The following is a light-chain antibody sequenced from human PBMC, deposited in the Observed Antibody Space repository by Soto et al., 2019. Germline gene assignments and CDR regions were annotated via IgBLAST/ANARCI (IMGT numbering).Light chain of an antibody. J-gene: IGKJ1*01. CDR1: QGITND. Sequence: AIQMTQSPSSLSASVGDRVTITCRASQGITNDLGWYQQKPGKAPKLLIYGASNLQSGVPSRFSGSGSSTDFTLTISSLQPEDFATYYCLQDNNYPRTFGQGTKVDIK. V-gene: IGKV1-6*01. CDR2: GAS. CDR3: LQDNNYPRT.